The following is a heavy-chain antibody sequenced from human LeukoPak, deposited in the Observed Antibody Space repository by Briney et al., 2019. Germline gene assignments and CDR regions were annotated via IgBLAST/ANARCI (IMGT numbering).Heavy chain of an antibody. Sequence: PGGSLRLSCSASGFTFSSFAMNWVRQAPGKGLEWISYISASGTLTHYADSVEGRFTISRDNAKNSLYLQMNSLRGEDTAVYYCARDRDSSSWYVGTMIVVSWFDPWGQGTLVTVSS. CDR1: GFTFSSFA. CDR2: ISASGTLT. J-gene: IGHJ5*02. V-gene: IGHV3-48*04. D-gene: IGHD6-13*01. CDR3: ARDRDSSSWYVGTMIVVSWFDP.